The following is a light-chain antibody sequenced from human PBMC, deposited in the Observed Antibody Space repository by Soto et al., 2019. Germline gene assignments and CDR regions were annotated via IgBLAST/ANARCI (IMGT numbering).Light chain of an antibody. CDR2: SNN. V-gene: IGLV1-40*01. J-gene: IGLJ2*01. CDR3: AAWDDSLNGVV. CDR1: RSNLGAGYD. Sequence: QSVLTQPPSVSGAPGQRVTISCTGSRSNLGAGYDVHWYRHLPGKAPKLLIYSNNQRPSGVPDRFSGSKSGTSASLAISGLQSEDEADYYCAAWDDSLNGVVFGGGTKLTVL.